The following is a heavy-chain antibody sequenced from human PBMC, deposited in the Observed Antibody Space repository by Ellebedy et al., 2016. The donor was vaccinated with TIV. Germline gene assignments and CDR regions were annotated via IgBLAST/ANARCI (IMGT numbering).Heavy chain of an antibody. CDR2: INHSGST. V-gene: IGHV4-34*01. CDR1: GGSFSGYY. Sequence: MPSETLSLTCAVYGGSFSGYYGSWIRQPPGKGLEWIGEINHSGSTNYNPSLKSRVTISVDTSKNQFSLKLSSVTAADTAVYYCARVRGSSSTPFDYWGQGTLVTVSS. J-gene: IGHJ4*02. CDR3: ARVRGSSSTPFDY. D-gene: IGHD6-6*01.